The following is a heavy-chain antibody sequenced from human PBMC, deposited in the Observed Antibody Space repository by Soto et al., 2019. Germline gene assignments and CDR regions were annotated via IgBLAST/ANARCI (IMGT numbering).Heavy chain of an antibody. J-gene: IGHJ4*02. V-gene: IGHV1-46*01. CDR2: MNPSGGTT. CDR1: GYTFTRYN. CDR3: ARVRGGGSEYFFDY. Sequence: ASVKVSCKASGYTFTRYNVHWVRQAPGQGLEWMAIMNPSGGTTYYVQKFEGRVTLTTDTSTSTVYMELSSLRSDDTAVYYCARVRGGGSEYFFDYWGQGTLVTVSS. D-gene: IGHD2-15*01.